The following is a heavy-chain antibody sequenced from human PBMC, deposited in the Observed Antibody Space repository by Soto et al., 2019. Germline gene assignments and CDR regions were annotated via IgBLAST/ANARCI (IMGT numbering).Heavy chain of an antibody. Sequence: ASVKVSCKASGGTFSSYAISWVRQAPGQGLEWMGRIIPIFGTANYAQKFQGRVTITADESTSTAYMELSSLRSEDTAVYYCARDHGSGDYYYGMDVWGQGTTVTVSS. D-gene: IGHD3-10*01. CDR3: ARDHGSGDYYYGMDV. J-gene: IGHJ6*02. CDR1: GGTFSSYA. CDR2: IIPIFGTA. V-gene: IGHV1-69*13.